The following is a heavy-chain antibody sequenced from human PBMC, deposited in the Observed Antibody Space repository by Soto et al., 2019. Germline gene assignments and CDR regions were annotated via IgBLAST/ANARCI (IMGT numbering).Heavy chain of an antibody. D-gene: IGHD3-22*01. CDR3: VKEGYYYDSSGYYYGWFDP. J-gene: IGHJ5*02. V-gene: IGHV3-64D*06. CDR2: ISRNGGNT. Sequence: GGSLRLSCAASGFTFSGAAMHWVRQAPGKGLEYVSAISRNGGNTYYADSVKGRFTISRDNSKNTLYLQMSSLRAEDTAVYYCVKEGYYYDSSGYYYGWFDPWGQGTLVTVSS. CDR1: GFTFSGAA.